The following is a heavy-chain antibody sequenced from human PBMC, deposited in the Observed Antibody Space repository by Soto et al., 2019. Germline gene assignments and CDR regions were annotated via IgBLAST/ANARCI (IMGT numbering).Heavy chain of an antibody. D-gene: IGHD3-16*02. V-gene: IGHV4-59*08. CDR2: IYYSGST. J-gene: IGHJ4*02. Sequence: SETLSLTCTVSGGSISSYYWSWIRQPPGKGLEWIGYIYYSGSTNYNPSLKSRVTISVDTSKDQFSLKLSSVTAADTAVYYCARRVDYVWGSYRYSPYFDYWGQGTLVTVS. CDR1: GGSISSYY. CDR3: ARRVDYVWGSYRYSPYFDY.